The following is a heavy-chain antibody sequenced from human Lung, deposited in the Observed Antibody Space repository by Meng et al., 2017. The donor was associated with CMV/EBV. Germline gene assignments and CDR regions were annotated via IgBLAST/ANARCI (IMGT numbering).Heavy chain of an antibody. V-gene: IGHV3-21*01. CDR2: ISSSSNDV. CDR1: GFTFSYYS. J-gene: IGHJ4*02. D-gene: IGHD2-2*01. Sequence: GGSLRLSCAASGFTFSYYSMNWVRQAPGKGLEWVSSISSSSNDVYYADSVKGRFTISRDNAKNLLYLQMNSLRAEDTAVYYCAREHPYCSSTSCSHYYWCRGTLVTVSS. CDR3: AREHPYCSSTSCSHYY.